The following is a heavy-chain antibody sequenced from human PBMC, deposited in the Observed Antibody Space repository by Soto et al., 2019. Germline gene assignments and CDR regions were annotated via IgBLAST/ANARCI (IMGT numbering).Heavy chain of an antibody. Sequence: SETLSLTCTVSGGSVSSGSSYWSWILQPPGKGLEWIGYIYHSGRTHYNPSLKSRVTISIDTFKNHFSLELNSVTAADTAVYYCARDDLTRTALDIWGQGTMVTVSS. V-gene: IGHV4-61*01. CDR3: ARDDLTRTALDI. CDR2: IYHSGRT. CDR1: GGSVSSGSSY. J-gene: IGHJ3*02.